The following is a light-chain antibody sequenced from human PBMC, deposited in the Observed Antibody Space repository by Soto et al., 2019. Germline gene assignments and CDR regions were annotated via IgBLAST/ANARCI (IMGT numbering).Light chain of an antibody. Sequence: QSARTQPPSPPGSPGRSVAISCTGTTGDVVAYNYVPWYQQNPGKAPKLIIYEASKRPSGVPDRFSGSKSGNTASLTVSGLQAADEADYYCSSYAGSDYFVFGTGTKVTVL. CDR2: EAS. CDR3: SSYAGSDYFV. J-gene: IGLJ1*01. CDR1: TGDVVAYNY. V-gene: IGLV2-8*01.